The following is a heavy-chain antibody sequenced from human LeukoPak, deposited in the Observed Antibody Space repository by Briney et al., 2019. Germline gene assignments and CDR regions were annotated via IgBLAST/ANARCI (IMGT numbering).Heavy chain of an antibody. CDR2: VFYNGAT. CDR1: GGSISSSIYY. CDR3: ARQGTRFLGDYYYYMDV. Sequence: SETLSLTCTVSGGSISSSIYYWAWVRQPPGKGLEWIGTVFYNGATQYSLSLKSRVTISVDTSKNQFSLKLSSVTAADTAVYYCARQGTRFLGDYYYYMDVWGKGTTVTVSS. D-gene: IGHD3-3*01. V-gene: IGHV4-39*01. J-gene: IGHJ6*03.